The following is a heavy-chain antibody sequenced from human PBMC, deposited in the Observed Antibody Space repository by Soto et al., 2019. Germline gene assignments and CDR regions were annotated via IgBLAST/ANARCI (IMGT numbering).Heavy chain of an antibody. J-gene: IGHJ4*02. D-gene: IGHD1-26*01. CDR1: GFTFRTYW. Sequence: PGGSLRLSCAGSGFTFRTYWMSWVRQAPGKGLEWVANTNQDESEKNYVDSVKGRFSISRDNVKNSVDLQMNSLRFEDTAVYYCVRGRGYSTFDYWSQGTLVTVSS. CDR2: TNQDESEK. CDR3: VRGRGYSTFDY. V-gene: IGHV3-7*01.